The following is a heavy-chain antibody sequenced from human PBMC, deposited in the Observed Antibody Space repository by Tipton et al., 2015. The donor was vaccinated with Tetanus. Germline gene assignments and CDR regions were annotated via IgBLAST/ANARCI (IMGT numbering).Heavy chain of an antibody. CDR1: GFTFSNYG. J-gene: IGHJ4*02. CDR2: MSYDGRNK. Sequence: SLRLSCVASGFTFSNYGMHWVRQAPGKGLEWVAVMSYDGRNKFYADSVKGRFTVTRDNSKNPVDLQMSSLRTEDTAVYYWAKDLGDLGSGRCWDCWGQGTLVTVSS. D-gene: IGHD3-10*01. V-gene: IGHV3-30*18. CDR3: AKDLGDLGSGRCWDC.